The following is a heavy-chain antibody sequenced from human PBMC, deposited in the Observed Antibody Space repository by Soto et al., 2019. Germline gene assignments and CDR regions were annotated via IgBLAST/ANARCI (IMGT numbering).Heavy chain of an antibody. CDR3: ARGRYGDS. J-gene: IGHJ4*02. CDR2: ISAHNGNT. D-gene: IGHD1-1*01. CDR1: GYGFTTYG. Sequence: QVHLVQSGAEVKKPGASVKVSCKGSGYGFTTYGITWVRQAPGQGLEWMAGISAHNGNTNYAQKLQARGTVTRDTSTSTVYMEVRSLRSDDTAVYYCARGRYGDSWGQGALVTVSS. V-gene: IGHV1-18*01.